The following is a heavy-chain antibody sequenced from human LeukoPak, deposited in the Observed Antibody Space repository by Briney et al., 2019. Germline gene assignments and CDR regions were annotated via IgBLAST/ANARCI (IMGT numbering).Heavy chain of an antibody. V-gene: IGHV3-7*01. CDR1: GFTFSSYN. CDR3: AREGYDFWSGYDY. Sequence: GGSLRLSCAASGFTFSSYNINWVRQAPGKGLEWVANIKQDGSEKYYVDSVKGRFTISRDNAKNSLYLQMNSLRAEDTAVYYCAREGYDFWSGYDYWGQGTLVTVSS. D-gene: IGHD3-3*01. CDR2: IKQDGSEK. J-gene: IGHJ4*02.